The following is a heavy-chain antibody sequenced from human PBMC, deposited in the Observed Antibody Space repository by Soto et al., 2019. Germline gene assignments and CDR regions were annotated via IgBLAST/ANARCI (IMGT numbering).Heavy chain of an antibody. D-gene: IGHD3-9*01. V-gene: IGHV4-31*03. J-gene: IGHJ4*02. CDR1: GGSISSGRFY. Sequence: QVQLQESGPGLVKPSQTLTLTCTVSGGSISSGRFYWSWIRQHPGKGLEWIGHISDSGSSYYNPSRESRLPISVATSKNPFSLKLSPVPAADPAVYFCARTTFYDVFTAYYSLFDYWGQGTLVTVSS. CDR3: ARTTFYDVFTAYYSLFDY. CDR2: ISDSGSS.